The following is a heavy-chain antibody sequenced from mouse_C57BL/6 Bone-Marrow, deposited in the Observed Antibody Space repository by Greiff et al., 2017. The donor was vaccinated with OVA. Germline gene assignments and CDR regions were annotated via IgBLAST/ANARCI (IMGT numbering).Heavy chain of an antibody. CDR3: ARRDYGSLDY. Sequence: QVQLKQPGAELVKPGASVKLSCKASGYTFTSYWMHWVKQRPGQGLEWIGIIHPNSGSTNYNEKFKSKATLTVDKSSSTAYMQLSSLTSEDSAVYYCARRDYGSLDYWGQGTTLTVSS. D-gene: IGHD1-1*01. CDR2: IHPNSGST. V-gene: IGHV1-64*01. J-gene: IGHJ2*01. CDR1: GYTFTSYW.